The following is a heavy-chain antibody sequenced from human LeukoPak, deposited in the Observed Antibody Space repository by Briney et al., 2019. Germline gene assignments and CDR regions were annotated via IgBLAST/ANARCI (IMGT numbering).Heavy chain of an antibody. J-gene: IGHJ6*02. CDR1: GGSISSSSYC. V-gene: IGHV4-39*02. CDR3: AREAVIYYYGMDV. D-gene: IGHD3-22*01. CDR2: IYYSGST. Sequence: PSETLSLTCTVSGGSISSSSYCWGWIRQPPGQGLEWIGSIYYSGSTYSNPSLKGRVTISVATTKNQFYLNLSTATAAAMAECSGAREAVIYYYGMDVWGQGTTVTVSS.